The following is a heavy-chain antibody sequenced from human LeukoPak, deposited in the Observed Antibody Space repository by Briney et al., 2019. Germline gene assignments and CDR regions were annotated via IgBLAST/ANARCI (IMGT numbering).Heavy chain of an antibody. CDR2: IYPGDSDT. CDR3: ASGQPRVRGVMRAFDI. V-gene: IGHV5-51*01. CDR1: GYSFTSYW. D-gene: IGHD3-10*01. J-gene: IGHJ3*02. Sequence: GESLKISCKGSGYSFTSYWVGWVRQMPGKGLEWMGIIYPGDSDTRYSPSFQGQVTISADKSISTAYLQWSSLKASDTAMYYCASGQPRVRGVMRAFDIWGQGTMVTVSS.